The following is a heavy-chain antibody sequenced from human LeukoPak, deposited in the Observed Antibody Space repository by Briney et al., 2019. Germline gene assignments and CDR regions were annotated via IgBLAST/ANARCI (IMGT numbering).Heavy chain of an antibody. CDR3: AKMEGQRLYDYCMDV. CDR2: ISGSGYYT. D-gene: IGHD3-3*01. V-gene: IGHV3-23*01. CDR1: GFAFSNFA. J-gene: IGHJ6*03. Sequence: GGSLRLSCAASGFAFSNFAMSWVRQAPGKGLDWVSAISGSGYYTYYVESVKGRFTISRDNSKHTLYLHMNSLRADDTAVYYCAKMEGQRLYDYCMDVWGRGTTVTVSS.